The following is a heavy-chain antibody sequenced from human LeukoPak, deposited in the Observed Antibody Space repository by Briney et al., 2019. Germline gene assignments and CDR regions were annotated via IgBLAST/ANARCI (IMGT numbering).Heavy chain of an antibody. J-gene: IGHJ3*02. CDR1: GFTFDDYA. V-gene: IGHV3-9*01. CDR3: ASPSIAAADNDAFDI. CDR2: ISWNSGNI. Sequence: GRSLRLSCVTSGFTFDDYAIHWVRQAPGKGLEWVSGISWNSGNIGYGDSVKGRFTISRDNAKNSLYLQMNSLRAEDTAVYYCASPSIAAADNDAFDIWGQGTMVTVSS. D-gene: IGHD6-13*01.